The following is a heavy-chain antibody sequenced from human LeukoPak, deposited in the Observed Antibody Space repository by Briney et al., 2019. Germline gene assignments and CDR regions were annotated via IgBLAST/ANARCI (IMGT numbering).Heavy chain of an antibody. J-gene: IGHJ4*02. CDR1: GGSISSYY. D-gene: IGHD3-10*01. V-gene: IGHV4-59*12. Sequence: SETLSLTCTVSGGSISSYYWSWIRQPPGKGLEWIGYIYYSGSTNYNPSLKSRVTISVDTSKNQFFLKLSSVTAADTAVYYCARSPRRPHFYSSGSYYYYFDYWGQGTLVTVSS. CDR3: ARSPRRPHFYSSGSYYYYFDY. CDR2: IYYSGST.